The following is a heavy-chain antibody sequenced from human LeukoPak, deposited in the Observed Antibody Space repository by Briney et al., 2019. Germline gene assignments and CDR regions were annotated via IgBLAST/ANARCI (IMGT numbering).Heavy chain of an antibody. V-gene: IGHV1-69*04. CDR2: IIPVLGIP. J-gene: IGHJ2*01. D-gene: IGHD6-19*01. Sequence: SVKVSCKAFGYTFSSHDITWVRQAPGQGLEWMGRIIPVLGIPNYAQKFQGRVTITADKASSTAYMELSSLRSEDTAVYFCARVPGRAVAGHPYWYLDLWGRGTLVTVSS. CDR3: ARVPGRAVAGHPYWYLDL. CDR1: GYTFSSHD.